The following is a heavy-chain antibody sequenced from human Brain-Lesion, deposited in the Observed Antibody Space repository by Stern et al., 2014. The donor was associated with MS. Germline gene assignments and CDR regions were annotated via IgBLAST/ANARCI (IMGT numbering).Heavy chain of an antibody. J-gene: IGHJ6*02. CDR2: INPNTGGT. V-gene: IGHV1-2*02. CDR1: GYIFTGYC. CDR3: ARDQRGITIFGVVTDYYYLGMDV. Sequence: QVQLGQSGAEVKKPGASVTVSCKTSGYIFTGYCIHWVRKAPGPGLEWMAWINPNTGGTKYAQKFQGRVTMSRDTSISTAYVELSSLTSDDTAVYYCARDQRGITIFGVVTDYYYLGMDVWGQGTTVTVSS. D-gene: IGHD3-3*01.